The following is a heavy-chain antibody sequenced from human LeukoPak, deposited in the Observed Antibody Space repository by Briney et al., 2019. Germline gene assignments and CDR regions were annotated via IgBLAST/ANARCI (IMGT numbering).Heavy chain of an antibody. D-gene: IGHD1-26*01. V-gene: IGHV3-23*01. J-gene: IGHJ6*03. CDR1: DFNFITYA. Sequence: GGSLRLSCAASDFNFITYAMSWVRQAPGKGLEWVSTISGGGDVTYYADSVKGRFTISRDNSKNTLYLQMNSLRAEDTAVYYCAKEGHSGSYFHYYYMDVWGKGTTVTISS. CDR3: AKEGHSGSYFHYYYMDV. CDR2: ISGGGDVT.